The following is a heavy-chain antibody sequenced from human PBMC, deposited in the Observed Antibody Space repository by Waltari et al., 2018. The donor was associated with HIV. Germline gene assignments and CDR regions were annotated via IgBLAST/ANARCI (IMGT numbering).Heavy chain of an antibody. J-gene: IGHJ4*02. CDR1: GLAFSSYA. CDR2: MSSDGNKR. V-gene: IGHV3-30*18. CDR3: VNDFYGGNSRWDYFEH. Sequence: QVKLVESGGAVVQPGRSLRLSCVAPGLAFSSYAMHCVREAPGKGLEWGVVMSSDGNKRHYAGALKGLFTISRDNSKDTLYLEMDSLRIDDTALYYCVNDFYGGNSRWDYFEHWGQGTLVTVSS. D-gene: IGHD4-17*01.